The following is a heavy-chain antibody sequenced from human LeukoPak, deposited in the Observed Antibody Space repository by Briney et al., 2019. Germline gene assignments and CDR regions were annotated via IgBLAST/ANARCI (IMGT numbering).Heavy chain of an antibody. CDR1: GGTFSSYA. CDR2: IIPIFGTA. D-gene: IGHD6-6*01. J-gene: IGHJ6*02. Sequence: APVKVSCKASGGTFSSYAISWVRQAPGQGLEWMGGIIPIFGTANYAQKFQGRVTITADESTSTAYMELSSLRSEDTAVYYCARVPIAARPGYYYYGMDVWGQGTTVTVSS. CDR3: ARVPIAARPGYYYYGMDV. V-gene: IGHV1-69*13.